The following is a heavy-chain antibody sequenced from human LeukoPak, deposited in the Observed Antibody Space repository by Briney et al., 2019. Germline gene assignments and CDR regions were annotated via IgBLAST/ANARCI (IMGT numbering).Heavy chain of an antibody. Sequence: GGSLRLSCAPSVYSFRSNYMTWVPRAPGEGLEWVSHIYSGGSKYLADSGKGRVTISRGNSKNHPDLQMNNLRGEDTALYYCARGASGYHNTGGQGTLVTVSS. CDR1: VYSFRSNY. CDR2: IYSGGSK. V-gene: IGHV3-66*01. J-gene: IGHJ4*02. CDR3: ARGASGYHNT. D-gene: IGHD5-12*01.